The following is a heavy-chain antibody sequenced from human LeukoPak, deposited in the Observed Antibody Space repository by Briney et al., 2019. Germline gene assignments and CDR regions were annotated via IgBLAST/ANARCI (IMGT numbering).Heavy chain of an antibody. CDR3: AREGTMIVVVIPLDY. Sequence: GRSLRLSCAASGFTFSSYAMHWVRQAPGKGLEGVAVISYDGSNKYYADSVKGRFTISRDNSKNTLYLQMNSLRAEDTAVYYCAREGTMIVVVIPLDYWGQGTLVTVSS. J-gene: IGHJ4*02. D-gene: IGHD3-22*01. CDR1: GFTFSSYA. CDR2: ISYDGSNK. V-gene: IGHV3-30*04.